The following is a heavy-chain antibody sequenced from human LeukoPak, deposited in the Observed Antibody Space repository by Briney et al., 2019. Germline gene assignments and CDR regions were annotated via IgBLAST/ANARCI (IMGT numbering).Heavy chain of an antibody. Sequence: GGSLRLSCAASGFTFSSYWMSWVRQAPGKGLEWVANIKQDGSEKYYVDSVKGRFTISRDNAKNSLYLQMNSLRSEDTAVYYCARDAAVRGAYYYYMDVWGKGTTVTISS. CDR1: GFTFSSYW. J-gene: IGHJ6*03. V-gene: IGHV3-7*03. CDR3: ARDAAVRGAYYYYMDV. D-gene: IGHD3-10*01. CDR2: IKQDGSEK.